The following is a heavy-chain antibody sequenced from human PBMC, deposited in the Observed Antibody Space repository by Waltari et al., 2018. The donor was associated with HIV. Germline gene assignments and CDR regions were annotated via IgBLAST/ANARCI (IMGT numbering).Heavy chain of an antibody. D-gene: IGHD6-13*01. CDR2: IKQDGSEK. Sequence: EVQLVESGGGLVQPGGSLRLSCAASGFTFSSYWMSWVRQAPGKGLEWVANIKQDGSEKYYVDSVKGRFTISRDNAKNSLYLQMNSLRAEDTAVYYCARDDYSSSWYADYWGQGTLVTVSS. CDR1: GFTFSSYW. V-gene: IGHV3-7*04. J-gene: IGHJ4*02. CDR3: ARDDYSSSWYADY.